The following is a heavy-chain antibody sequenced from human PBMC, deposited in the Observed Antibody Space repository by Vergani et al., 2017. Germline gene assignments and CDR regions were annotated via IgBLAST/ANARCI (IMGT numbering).Heavy chain of an antibody. V-gene: IGHV3-33*01. Sequence: QVQLVESGGGVVQPGRSLRLSCAASGFTFSSYGMHWVRQAPGKGLEWVAVIWYDGSNKYYADSVKGRFTISRDNSKNTLYLQMNSLRAEDTAVYYCARGRGSSSRHYYYYYMDVWGKGP. CDR3: ARGRGSSSRHYYYYYMDV. J-gene: IGHJ6*03. CDR1: GFTFSSYG. CDR2: IWYDGSNK. D-gene: IGHD6-6*01.